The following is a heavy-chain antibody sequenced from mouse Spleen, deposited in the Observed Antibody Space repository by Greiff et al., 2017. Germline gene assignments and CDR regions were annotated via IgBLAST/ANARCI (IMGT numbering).Heavy chain of an antibody. V-gene: IGHV1S81*02. J-gene: IGHJ2*01. CDR3: TRSGWALFDY. CDR2: INPSNGGT. Sequence: QVQLQQSGAELVKPGASVKLSCKASGYTFTSYYMYWVKQRPGQGLEWIGEINPSNGGTNFNEKFKSKATLTVDKSSSTAYMQLSSLTSEDSAVYYCTRSGWALFDYWGQGTTLTVSS. D-gene: IGHD3-1*01. CDR1: GYTFTSYY.